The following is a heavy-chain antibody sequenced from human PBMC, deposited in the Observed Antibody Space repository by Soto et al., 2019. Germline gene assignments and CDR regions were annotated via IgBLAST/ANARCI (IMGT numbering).Heavy chain of an antibody. CDR1: GGTFSSYA. V-gene: IGHV1-69*12. J-gene: IGHJ4*02. Sequence: QVQLMQSGAEVKKPGSSVKVSCKASGGTFSSYAISWVRQAPGQGLEWMGGIIPIFGTANYAQKFQGRVTITADASTSTAYMELSSLRSEDTAVYYCARGPSYYDILTGYYNMYYFDYWGQGTLVTVSS. CDR3: ARGPSYYDILTGYYNMYYFDY. CDR2: IIPIFGTA. D-gene: IGHD3-9*01.